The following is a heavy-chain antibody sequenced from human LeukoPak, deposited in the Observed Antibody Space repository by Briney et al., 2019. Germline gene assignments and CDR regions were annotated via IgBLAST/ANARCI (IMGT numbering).Heavy chain of an antibody. Sequence: SETLSLTCAVYGGSFSGYYWSWIRQPPGKGLEWIGEINHSGSTNYNPSLKSRVTISVDTSKNQFSLKLSSVTAADTAVYYCARARWGYYDSSGYSRLYFDYWGQGTLVTVSS. D-gene: IGHD3-22*01. J-gene: IGHJ4*02. CDR1: GGSFSGYY. CDR2: INHSGST. V-gene: IGHV4-34*01. CDR3: ARARWGYYDSSGYSRLYFDY.